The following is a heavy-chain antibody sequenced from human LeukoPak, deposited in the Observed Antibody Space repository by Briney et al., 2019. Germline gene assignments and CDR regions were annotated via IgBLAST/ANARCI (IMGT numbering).Heavy chain of an antibody. Sequence: GGSLRLSCAASGFTFSSYSMNWVRQAPGKGLEWVSYISSSSSTIYYADSVKGRFTISRENAKNSLYLQMNSLRAEDTAVYYCARVRYFDWLLMGWFDPWGQGTLVTVSS. J-gene: IGHJ5*02. D-gene: IGHD3-9*01. CDR3: ARVRYFDWLLMGWFDP. V-gene: IGHV3-48*01. CDR1: GFTFSSYS. CDR2: ISSSSSTI.